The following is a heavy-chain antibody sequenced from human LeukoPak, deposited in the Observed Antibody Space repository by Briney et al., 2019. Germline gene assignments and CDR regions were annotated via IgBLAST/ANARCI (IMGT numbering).Heavy chain of an antibody. Sequence: PGGSLRLSCAASGFNFNIYAMTWVRQAPGKGLEWVSAISANGGYTFYADSAKGRLTISRDNFKNTVSLQMNSLRAEDTAAYYCARLPGGSGSSDTYRFDYWGQGTLVTVSS. CDR3: ARLPGGSGSSDTYRFDY. D-gene: IGHD3-3*01. CDR2: ISANGGYT. J-gene: IGHJ4*02. CDR1: GFNFNIYA. V-gene: IGHV3-23*01.